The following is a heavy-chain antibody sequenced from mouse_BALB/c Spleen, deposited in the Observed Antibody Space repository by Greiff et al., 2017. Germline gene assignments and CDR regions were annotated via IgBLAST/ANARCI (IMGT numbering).Heavy chain of an antibody. CDR1: GFTFSSYT. D-gene: IGHD2-4*01. CDR3: ARHAITGGAMDY. Sequence: DVMLVESGGGLVQPGGSLKLSCAASGFTFSSYTMSWVRQTPEKRLEWVAYISNGGGSTYYPDTVKGRYTISRDNAKNTLYLQMSSLKSEDTAMYYCARHAITGGAMDYWGQGTSVTVSS. J-gene: IGHJ4*01. V-gene: IGHV5-12-2*01. CDR2: ISNGGGST.